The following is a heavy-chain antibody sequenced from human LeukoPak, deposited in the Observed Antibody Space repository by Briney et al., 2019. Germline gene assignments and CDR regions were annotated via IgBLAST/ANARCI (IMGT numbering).Heavy chain of an antibody. V-gene: IGHV3-53*01. CDR3: ARAQPYGYFFYFDY. Sequence: GGSLRLSCAASGFTVSSNYMSWVRQAPGKGLEWVSVIYSGGSTYYADSVKGRFTISRDNSKNTLYLQMNSLRAEDTAVYYCARAQPYGYFFYFDYWDQGTLVTVSS. D-gene: IGHD5-18*01. CDR2: IYSGGST. CDR1: GFTVSSNY. J-gene: IGHJ4*02.